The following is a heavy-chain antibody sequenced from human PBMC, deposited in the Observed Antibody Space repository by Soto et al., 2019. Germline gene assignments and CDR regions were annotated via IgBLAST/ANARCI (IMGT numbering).Heavy chain of an antibody. CDR1: GYSFTPYL. D-gene: IGHD1-26*01. Sequence: PGESLKLSCKGSGYSFTPYLIGWVRQTPGKGLEWMGIIYPGDSDSRYSPSFQGQVSISVDKSISTAYLQWSSLKASDTAMYYCARRWDLYRGMDVWGQGTTVTVSS. CDR2: IYPGDSDS. V-gene: IGHV5-51*01. J-gene: IGHJ6*02. CDR3: ARRWDLYRGMDV.